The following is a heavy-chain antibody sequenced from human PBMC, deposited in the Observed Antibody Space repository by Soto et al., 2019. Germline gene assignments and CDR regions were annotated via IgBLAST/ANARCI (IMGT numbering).Heavy chain of an antibody. D-gene: IGHD4-17*01. CDR1: GFTVSSNY. CDR3: ARGGSYGGNSEGEIDY. V-gene: IGHV3-66*01. CDR2: IYSGGST. Sequence: EVQLVESGGGLVQPGGSLRLSCAASGFTVSSNYMSWVRQAPGKGMEWVSVIYSGGSTYYADSVKGRFTISRDNSKNTLYLQMNSLRAEDTAVYYCARGGSYGGNSEGEIDYWGQGTLVTVSS. J-gene: IGHJ4*02.